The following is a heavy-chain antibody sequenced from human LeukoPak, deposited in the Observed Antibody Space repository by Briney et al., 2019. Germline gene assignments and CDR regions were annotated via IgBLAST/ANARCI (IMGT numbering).Heavy chain of an antibody. CDR1: RFTFSNAW. V-gene: IGHV3-15*01. D-gene: IGHD4/OR15-4a*01. J-gene: IGHJ4*02. CDR3: AIDEPNYAPYDFDY. CDR2: IKSKADGETT. Sequence: PGGSLRLSCAASRFTFSNAWMNWVRQAPGKGLGWVGRIKSKADGETTGYAAPVKGRFTISRDDSNNMVYLQMNSLKIEDTAVYYCAIDEPNYAPYDFDYWGQGTLVTVSS.